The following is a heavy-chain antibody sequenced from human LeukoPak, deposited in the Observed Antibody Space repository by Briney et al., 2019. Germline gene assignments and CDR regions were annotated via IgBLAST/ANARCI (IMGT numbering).Heavy chain of an antibody. CDR2: IHTSGNT. CDR3: ARSLHYGDYNNWNFDL. J-gene: IGHJ2*01. D-gene: IGHD4-17*01. V-gene: IGHV4-4*07. Sequence: PSETLSLTCTVSGASISSYYWSWIRQPAGQGLEWIGRIHTSGNTNYNPSLKSRVTMSVDTSKNQFSLKLHSVTAADTAVYYCARSLHYGDYNNWNFDLWGRGTLVTVSS. CDR1: GASISSYY.